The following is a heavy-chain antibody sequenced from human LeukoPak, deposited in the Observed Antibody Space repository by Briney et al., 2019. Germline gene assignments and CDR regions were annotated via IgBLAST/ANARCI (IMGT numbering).Heavy chain of an antibody. CDR1: GFSLITYT. D-gene: IGHD5-24*01. Sequence: GGSLRLSCAASGFSLITYTVNWVRQGPGKGLEWVSYIGPTTTIYYADSVKGRFTISRDNAKNSLYLQMNSLRDGDTAVYYCARGQFRVDCWGQGTLVTVSS. V-gene: IGHV3-48*02. CDR3: ARGQFRVDC. CDR2: IGPTTTI. J-gene: IGHJ4*02.